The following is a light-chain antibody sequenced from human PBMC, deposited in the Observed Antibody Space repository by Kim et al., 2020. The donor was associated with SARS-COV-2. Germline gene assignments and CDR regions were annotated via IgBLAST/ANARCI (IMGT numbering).Light chain of an antibody. J-gene: IGKJ1*01. CDR1: LSVNSN. CDR3: QQYDNRRT. CDR2: GAS. V-gene: IGKV3-15*01. Sequence: EIVMTQSPGTLSVSPGERATLSCRASLSVNSNLAWYQQKPGQAPRLLIYGASTRAIGIPARFSGSGSGTEFTLIISSLQSEDIAIYYCQQYDNRRTFGQGTKVDIK.